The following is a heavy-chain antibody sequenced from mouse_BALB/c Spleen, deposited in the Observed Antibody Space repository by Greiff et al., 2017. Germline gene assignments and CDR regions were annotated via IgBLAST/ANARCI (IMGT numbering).Heavy chain of an antibody. CDR1: GFNIKDYY. CDR3: ARDSLAY. Sequence: VQLQQSGAELVRPGALVKLSCKASGFNIKDYYMHWVKQRPEQGLEWIGWIDPENGNTIYDPKFQGKASITADTSSNTAYLQLSSLISEDTAVYYCARDSLAYWGQGTLVTVSA. CDR2: IDPENGNT. V-gene: IGHV14-1*02. J-gene: IGHJ3*01.